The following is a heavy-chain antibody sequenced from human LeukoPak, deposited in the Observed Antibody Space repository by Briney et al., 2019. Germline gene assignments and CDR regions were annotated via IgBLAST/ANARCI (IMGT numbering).Heavy chain of an antibody. J-gene: IGHJ4*02. D-gene: IGHD3-9*01. V-gene: IGHV3-21*01. CDR2: IDYDSSHI. CDR1: GFTFSNSA. CDR3: ARDPLRYLRVGHYDY. Sequence: GGSLRLSCAASGFTFSNSAMNWVRQVPGKGLEWVTSIDYDSSHIYYAASVRGRFTISRDNARNSVYLQMNSLRVEDTAVYYCARDPLRYLRVGHYDYWGQGTLVAVSS.